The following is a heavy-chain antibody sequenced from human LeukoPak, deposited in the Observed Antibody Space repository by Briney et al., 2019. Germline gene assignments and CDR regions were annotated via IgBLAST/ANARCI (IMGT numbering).Heavy chain of an antibody. CDR1: GFTFSSYG. D-gene: IGHD2-8*01. J-gene: IGHJ4*02. CDR3: ARTSMMVYFDY. V-gene: IGHV3-33*01. Sequence: GRSLRLSCAASGFTFSSYGMHWVRQAPGKGLEWVSVIWYDGSNKYYADSVKGRFTISRDNSKNTLYLQMNSLRAEDTAVYYCARTSMMVYFDYWGQGTLVTVSS. CDR2: IWYDGSNK.